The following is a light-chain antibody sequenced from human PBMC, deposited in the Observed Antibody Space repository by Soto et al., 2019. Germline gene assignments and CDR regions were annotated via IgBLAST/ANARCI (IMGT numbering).Light chain of an antibody. CDR1: NSNIASNT. J-gene: IGLJ1*01. V-gene: IGLV1-44*01. Sequence: QSVLTQPPSASETPGQTVSISCSGSNSNIASNTVNWYQHLPGTAPKLLIYYNNQRPSGVPDRFSGSKSGTSASLAISGLQSEHESDYYCAAWDDTLKRYVFGTGTKVTV. CDR2: YNN. CDR3: AAWDDTLKRYV.